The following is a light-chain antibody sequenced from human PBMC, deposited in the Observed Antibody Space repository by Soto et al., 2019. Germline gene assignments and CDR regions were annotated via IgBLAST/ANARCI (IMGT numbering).Light chain of an antibody. Sequence: QSVLTQPRSVSGSPGQSVTISCTGTSSDVGGYNFVSWYQHHPGKAPKLIIYNVIQRPSGVPDRFSASKSDNTASLTISGLQAEDEADYYCCSYAGSYTYVFGTGTEVTVL. CDR3: CSYAGSYTYV. CDR2: NVI. J-gene: IGLJ1*01. CDR1: SSDVGGYNF. V-gene: IGLV2-11*01.